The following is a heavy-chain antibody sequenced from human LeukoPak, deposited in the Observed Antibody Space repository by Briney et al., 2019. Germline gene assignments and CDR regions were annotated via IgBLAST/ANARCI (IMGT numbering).Heavy chain of an antibody. Sequence: SETLSLTCAVYGGSFSGYYWSWIRQPPGKGLEWIGYIYYSGSTNYNPSLKSRVTISVDTSKNQFSLKLSSVTAADTAVYYCARAYDFWSGYYPFDPWGQGTLVTVSS. V-gene: IGHV4-59*01. CDR1: GGSFSGYY. CDR3: ARAYDFWSGYYPFDP. J-gene: IGHJ5*02. D-gene: IGHD3-3*01. CDR2: IYYSGST.